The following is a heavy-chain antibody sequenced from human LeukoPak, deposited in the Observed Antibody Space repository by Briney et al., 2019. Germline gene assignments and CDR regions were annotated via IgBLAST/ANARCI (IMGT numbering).Heavy chain of an antibody. D-gene: IGHD3-9*01. CDR2: IYYSGST. J-gene: IGHJ6*03. V-gene: IGHV4-39*07. Sequence: SETLSLTCTVSGGSISSSSYYWGWIRQPPGKGLEWIGSIYYSGSTNYNPSLKSRVTISVDTSKNQFSLKLSSVTAADTAVYYCARVIKGRLRYPALDYYYMDVWGKGTTVTVSS. CDR1: GGSISSSSYY. CDR3: ARVIKGRLRYPALDYYYMDV.